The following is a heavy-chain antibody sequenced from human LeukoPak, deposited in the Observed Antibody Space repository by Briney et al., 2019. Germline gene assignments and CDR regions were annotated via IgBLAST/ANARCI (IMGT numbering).Heavy chain of an antibody. CDR2: IYPGGGST. CDR1: GYTFTSYY. J-gene: IGHJ4*02. V-gene: IGHV1-46*01. CDR3: SRDYDLEH. Sequence: ASVKVSCKASGYTFTSYYIHWVRQAPAQGFEWMGIIYPGGGSTSYAQKFQGRVTMTSAMSTTTVYLELSSLTSEDTAVYYCSRDYDLEHWGGGTLVTVSS. D-gene: IGHD3-16*01.